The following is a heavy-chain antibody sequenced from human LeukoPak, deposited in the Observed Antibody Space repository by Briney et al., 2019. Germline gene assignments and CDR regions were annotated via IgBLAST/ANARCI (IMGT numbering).Heavy chain of an antibody. D-gene: IGHD2-21*02. V-gene: IGHV4-59*12. J-gene: IGHJ4*02. Sequence: PSETLSLTCTVSGGSISNYYWTWIRQSPGKGLEWIGYIYDSGSTNYNPSLKSRVTISVDKSKNQFSLKLSSVTAADTAVYYCALLTLDYWGQGTLVTVSS. CDR1: GGSISNYY. CDR3: ALLTLDY. CDR2: IYDSGST.